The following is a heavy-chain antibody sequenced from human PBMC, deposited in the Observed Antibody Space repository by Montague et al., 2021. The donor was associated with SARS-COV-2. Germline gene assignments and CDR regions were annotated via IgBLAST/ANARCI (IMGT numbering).Heavy chain of an antibody. J-gene: IGHJ5*02. D-gene: IGHD6-13*01. CDR2: IYWDDDK. CDR1: GFSLSTSGVG. V-gene: IGHV2-5*02. CDR3: AHRIGIAAVSNVCRFDP. Sequence: PALVKPTQTLTLTCTFSGFSLSTSGVGVGWIRQPPGKALEWLALIYWDDDKRYSPSLKSRLTITKDTSKNQVVLTMTNMDPVDTATYYCAHRIGIAAVSNVCRFDPWGQGTLVTVSS.